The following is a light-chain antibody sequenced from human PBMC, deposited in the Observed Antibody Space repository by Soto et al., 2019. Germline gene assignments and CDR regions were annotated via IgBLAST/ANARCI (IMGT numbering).Light chain of an antibody. V-gene: IGLV2-23*03. CDR3: CSYAGSSTFLYV. CDR2: EGS. Sequence: QSVLTQPASVSGSPGQSITISCTGTSGDVGSYNLVSWYQQHPGKAPKLMIYEGSKRPSGVSNRFSGSKSGNTASLTISGLRAEDEADYYCCSYAGSSTFLYVFGTGTKVTVL. J-gene: IGLJ1*01. CDR1: SGDVGSYNL.